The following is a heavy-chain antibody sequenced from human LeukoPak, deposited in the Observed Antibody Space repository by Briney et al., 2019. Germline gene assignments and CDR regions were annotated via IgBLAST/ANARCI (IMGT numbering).Heavy chain of an antibody. CDR1: GGSISSSSHY. CDR3: ASLPNIAAAGNWFDP. D-gene: IGHD6-13*01. V-gene: IGHV4-39*01. J-gene: IGHJ5*02. CDR2: IYYSGST. Sequence: SETLSLTCTVSGGSISSSSHYWGWIRQPPGEGLEWIGSIYYSGSTYYNPSLKSRVTISVDTSKNQFSLKLSSVTAADTAVYYCASLPNIAAAGNWFDPWGQGTLVTVSS.